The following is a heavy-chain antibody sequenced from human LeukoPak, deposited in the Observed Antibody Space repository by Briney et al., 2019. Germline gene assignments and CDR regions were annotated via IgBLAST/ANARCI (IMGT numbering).Heavy chain of an antibody. CDR3: ARGAHYAWNS. CDR1: GGSISVYS. CDR2: IHDGGST. V-gene: IGHV4-34*01. J-gene: IGHJ4*02. D-gene: IGHD3-16*01. Sequence: PSETLSLTCTVSGGSISVYSWSWVRQPPGKGLEWIGEIHDGGSTTYHPSLKSRVTISVDKSKNQFSLTLTSVTAADTAVYFCARGAHYAWNSWGQGTLVTVSS.